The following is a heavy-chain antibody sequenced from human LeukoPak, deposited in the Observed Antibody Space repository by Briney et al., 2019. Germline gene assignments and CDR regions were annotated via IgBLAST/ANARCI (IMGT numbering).Heavy chain of an antibody. CDR2: IFPGDSDT. J-gene: IGHJ4*02. Sequence: GESLKISCRGSGYSFTSYCIGWVRQMPAKGREWMVIIFPGDSDTRYSPSFQGQVTISADKSISTAYLQWSSLKASDTAMYYCARLDSGSYGWNYWGQGTLVTVSS. CDR3: ARLDSGSYGWNY. D-gene: IGHD1-26*01. V-gene: IGHV5-51*01. CDR1: GYSFTSYC.